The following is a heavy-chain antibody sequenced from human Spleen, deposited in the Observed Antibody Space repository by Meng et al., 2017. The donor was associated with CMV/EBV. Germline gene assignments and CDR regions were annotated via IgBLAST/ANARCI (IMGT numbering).Heavy chain of an antibody. Sequence: GGSLRLSCAASGFNFRSYSMDWVRQAPGKGLEWVSSISVTSSYIYYADSVKGRFTISRDNAKNSLYLHMNSLRAEDTAVYYCARLVGGEYNYDNYHLDYWGQGTLVTVSS. D-gene: IGHD5-18*01. CDR3: ARLVGGEYNYDNYHLDY. J-gene: IGHJ4*02. CDR1: GFNFRSYS. V-gene: IGHV3-21*01. CDR2: ISVTSSYI.